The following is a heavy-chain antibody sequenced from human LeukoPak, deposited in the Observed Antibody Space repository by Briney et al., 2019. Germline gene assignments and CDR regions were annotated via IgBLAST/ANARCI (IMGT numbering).Heavy chain of an antibody. CDR3: ASSRDGYNYDAFDI. D-gene: IGHD5-24*01. Sequence: ASVKVSCKASGYTFTSYDINWVRQATGQGLEWMGWMNPNSGNTGYAQKFQGRVTMTRNTSISTAYMELSRLRSDDTAVYYCASSRDGYNYDAFDIWGQGTMVTVSS. J-gene: IGHJ3*02. CDR1: GYTFTSYD. CDR2: MNPNSGNT. V-gene: IGHV1-8*01.